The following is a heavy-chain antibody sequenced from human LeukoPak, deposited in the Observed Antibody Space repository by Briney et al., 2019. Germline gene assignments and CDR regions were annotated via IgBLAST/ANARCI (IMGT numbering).Heavy chain of an antibody. V-gene: IGHV3-23*01. CDR2: ISGSGGST. CDR1: GFTFTTYA. J-gene: IGHJ4*02. Sequence: PGGSLRLSCAASGFTFTTYAMSWVRQAPGKGLEWVSAISGSGGSTYYADSVKGRFTISRDNSKNTLYLQMNSLRAEDTAVYYCAKTRGSSGWYYFDYWGQGTLVTVSS. CDR3: AKTRGSSGWYYFDY. D-gene: IGHD6-19*01.